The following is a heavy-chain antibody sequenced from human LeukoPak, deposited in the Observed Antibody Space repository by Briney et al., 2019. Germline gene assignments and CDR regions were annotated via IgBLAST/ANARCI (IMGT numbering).Heavy chain of an antibody. CDR2: IFYSGSS. V-gene: IGHV4-39*01. D-gene: IGHD3-10*01. J-gene: IGHJ2*01. Sequence: SETLSLTCTVSGGSITTSTYYWGWIRQPPGKGLEWIGNIFYSGSSDCNPSLTSRVTISVDTSKNQFSLTLNSVTAADTAVYYCARLEYGAGTSYRECFFARWGGGTLVTVSS. CDR3: ARLEYGAGTSYRECFFAR. CDR1: GGSITTSTYY.